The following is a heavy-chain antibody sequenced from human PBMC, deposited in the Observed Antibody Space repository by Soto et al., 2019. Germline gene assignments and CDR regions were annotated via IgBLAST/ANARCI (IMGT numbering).Heavy chain of an antibody. CDR1: GYSFTSYW. CDR3: ARQDLLTGYYSDY. Sequence: GESLKISCEVSGYSFTSYWISWVRQMPGKGLEWMGRIDPSDSYTNYSPSFQGHVTISADKSISTAYLQWSSLKASDTAMYYCARQDLLTGYYSDYWGQGTLVTVSS. J-gene: IGHJ4*02. CDR2: IDPSDSYT. D-gene: IGHD3-9*01. V-gene: IGHV5-10-1*01.